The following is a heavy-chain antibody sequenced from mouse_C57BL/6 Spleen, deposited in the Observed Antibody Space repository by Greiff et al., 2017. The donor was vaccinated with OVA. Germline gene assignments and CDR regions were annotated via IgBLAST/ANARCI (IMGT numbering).Heavy chain of an antibody. Sequence: VQLQQPGAELVRPGSSVKLSCKASGYTFTSYWMDWVKQRPGQGLEWIGNIYPSDSETHYNQKFKDKATLTADKSSSTAYMQLSSLTSEDSAVYYCARGGLRYYFDYWGQGTTLTVSS. J-gene: IGHJ2*01. CDR3: ARGGLRYYFDY. V-gene: IGHV1-61*01. CDR2: IYPSDSET. D-gene: IGHD2-4*01. CDR1: GYTFTSYW.